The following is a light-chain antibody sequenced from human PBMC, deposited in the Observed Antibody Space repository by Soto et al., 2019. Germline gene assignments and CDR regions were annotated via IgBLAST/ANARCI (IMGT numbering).Light chain of an antibody. CDR2: GAS. J-gene: IGKJ5*01. V-gene: IGKV3-20*01. Sequence: ETVLTQSPATLSSFPGDRVTLSCRASQYINTRLAWYQHRPGQAPRLLISGASSRATGIPDRFSGSGSGTDFTLTISRLEPEDFAVYYCQQYGNSPFTFGQGTRLEIK. CDR1: QYINTR. CDR3: QQYGNSPFT.